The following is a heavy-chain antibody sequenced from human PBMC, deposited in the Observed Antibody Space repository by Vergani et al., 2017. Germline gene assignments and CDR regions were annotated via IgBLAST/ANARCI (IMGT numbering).Heavy chain of an antibody. CDR2: ISWNSGSI. Sequence: EVQLVESGGGLVQPGRSLRLSCAASGFTFDDYAMHWVRQAPGKGLEWVSGISWNSGSIGYADSVKGRFTISRDNAKNSLYLQMNSLRAEDTALYYCARWGREQLGGNYYYGMDVWGQGTTVTVSS. V-gene: IGHV3-9*01. CDR3: ARWGREQLGGNYYYGMDV. J-gene: IGHJ6*02. D-gene: IGHD6-6*01. CDR1: GFTFDDYA.